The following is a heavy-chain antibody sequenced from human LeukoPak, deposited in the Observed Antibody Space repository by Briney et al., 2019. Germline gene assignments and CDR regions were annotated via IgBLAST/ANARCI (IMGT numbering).Heavy chain of an antibody. CDR3: ARRALAGYAFDI. CDR1: GYSISSGYY. J-gene: IGHJ3*02. Sequence: SETLSLTCTVSGYSISSGYYWGWIRQPPGKGLEWIGNIFHSGDTQYNPSLQSRVTLSVDTSKNQFSLKLSSVTAADTAVYYCARRALAGYAFDIWGQGTMVTVSS. V-gene: IGHV4-38-2*02. D-gene: IGHD2-15*01. CDR2: IFHSGDT.